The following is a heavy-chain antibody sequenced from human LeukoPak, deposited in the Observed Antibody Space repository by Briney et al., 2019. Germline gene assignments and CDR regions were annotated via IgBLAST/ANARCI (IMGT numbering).Heavy chain of an antibody. D-gene: IGHD4-17*01. CDR2: IYSGGGT. CDR3: ARDRATVTTLRDTDAFDI. V-gene: IGHV3-66*01. Sequence: GGSLRLSCAASGFTVSSNYMSWVRQAPGKGLEWVSVIYSGGGTYYADSVKGRFTISRDNSKNTLYLQMNSLRAEDTAVYYCARDRATVTTLRDTDAFDIWGQGTMVTVSS. CDR1: GFTVSSNY. J-gene: IGHJ3*02.